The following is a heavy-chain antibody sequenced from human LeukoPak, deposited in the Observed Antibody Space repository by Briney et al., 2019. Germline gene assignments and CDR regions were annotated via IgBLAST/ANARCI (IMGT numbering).Heavy chain of an antibody. J-gene: IGHJ5*02. CDR2: IYHSGST. D-gene: IGHD6-13*01. CDR3: ARWGIAAAGTGWFDP. V-gene: IGHV4-38-2*02. Sequence: NASETLSLTCTVSGYSISSGYYWGWIRQPPVKGLEWIGSIYHSGSTYYNPSLKSRVTISVDTSKNQFSLKLSSVTAADTAVYYCARWGIAAAGTGWFDPWGQGTLVTVSS. CDR1: GYSISSGYY.